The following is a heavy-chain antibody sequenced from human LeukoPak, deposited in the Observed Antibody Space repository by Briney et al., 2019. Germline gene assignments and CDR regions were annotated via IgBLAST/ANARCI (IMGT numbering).Heavy chain of an antibody. D-gene: IGHD4-23*01. CDR1: GGSFSGYY. Sequence: SETLSLTCAVYGGSFSGYYWSWIRQPPGKGLEWIGEINHSGSTNYNPSLKSRVTISVDKSKNQFSLKLSSVTAADTAVYYCASLTVPYGGSSGTYYFDYWGQGTLVTVSS. CDR2: INHSGST. J-gene: IGHJ4*02. CDR3: ASLTVPYGGSSGTYYFDY. V-gene: IGHV4-34*01.